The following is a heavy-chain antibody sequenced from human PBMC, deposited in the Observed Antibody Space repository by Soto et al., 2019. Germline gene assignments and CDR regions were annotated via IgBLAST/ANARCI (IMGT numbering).Heavy chain of an antibody. Sequence: GASVKVSCKVSGYTLTELSMNWVRQAPGKGLEWMGGFDPEDGEAIYAQKFQGRVTMTEDTSTDTAYMEPSSLRSEDTAMYYCAADPFGAGWFDPWGQGTLVTAPQ. J-gene: IGHJ5*02. CDR3: AADPFGAGWFDP. V-gene: IGHV1-24*01. CDR2: FDPEDGEA. D-gene: IGHD3-10*01. CDR1: GYTLTELS.